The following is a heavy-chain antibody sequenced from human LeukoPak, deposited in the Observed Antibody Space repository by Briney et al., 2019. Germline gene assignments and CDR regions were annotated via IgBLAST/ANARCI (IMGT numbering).Heavy chain of an antibody. Sequence: PSGTLSLTCAVSGGSINTNNWWSWVRQPPGKGLEWIGEIYHSGSTNYNPSLKSRVTMSVDKSKNQFSLELNSVTAADTAVYYCARSHYCSSTSCSYYYYMDVWGKGTTVTVSS. D-gene: IGHD2-2*01. CDR3: ARSHYCSSTSCSYYYYMDV. J-gene: IGHJ6*03. CDR1: GGSINTNNW. CDR2: IYHSGST. V-gene: IGHV4-4*02.